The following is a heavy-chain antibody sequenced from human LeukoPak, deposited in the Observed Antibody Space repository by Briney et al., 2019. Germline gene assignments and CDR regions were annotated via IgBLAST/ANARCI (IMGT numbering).Heavy chain of an antibody. J-gene: IGHJ4*02. CDR2: ISSSSSYI. CDR3: ARGLSVDIVATIGSDY. Sequence: PGGSLRLSCVASGFTFSSYWMHWVRQAPGKGLEWVSSISSSSSYIYYADSVKGRFTISRDNAKNSLYLQMNSLRAEDTAVYYCARGLSVDIVATIGSDYWGQGTLVTVSS. V-gene: IGHV3-21*01. CDR1: GFTFSSYW. D-gene: IGHD5-12*01.